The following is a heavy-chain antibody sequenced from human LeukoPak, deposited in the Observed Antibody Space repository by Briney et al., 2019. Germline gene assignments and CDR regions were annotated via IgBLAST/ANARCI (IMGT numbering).Heavy chain of an antibody. Sequence: GGSLRLSCVASGFTFGKYWMSWVRQAPGKGLEWVSSISSSSSYIYYADSVKGRFTISRDNAKNSLYLQMNSLRAEDTAVYYCARGTYDSSGYSDYWGQGTLVTVSS. V-gene: IGHV3-21*01. CDR2: ISSSSSYI. CDR1: GFTFGKYW. CDR3: ARGTYDSSGYSDY. J-gene: IGHJ4*02. D-gene: IGHD3-22*01.